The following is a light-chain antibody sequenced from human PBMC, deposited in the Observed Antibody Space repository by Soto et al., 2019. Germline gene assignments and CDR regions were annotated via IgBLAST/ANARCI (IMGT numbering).Light chain of an antibody. Sequence: DIQMTQSPSSLSASVGDRVTITCRASQGSSNYLAWYQQKPGKVPKLLIYAASTLQSGGPSRFSGSGSGTDFTLTISSLQPEAVAPYYCQKYNSAPFGPGTKVDIK. CDR3: QKYNSAP. CDR1: QGSSNY. J-gene: IGKJ3*01. CDR2: AAS. V-gene: IGKV1-27*01.